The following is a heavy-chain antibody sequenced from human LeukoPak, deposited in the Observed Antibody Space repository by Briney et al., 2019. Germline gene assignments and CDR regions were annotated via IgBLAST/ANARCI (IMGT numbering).Heavy chain of an antibody. J-gene: IGHJ3*02. CDR3: AMRDSGSYQGGYAFDI. Sequence: ASVKVSCKVSGYTLTELSMHWVRQAPGKGLEWMGGFDPEDGETIYAQKFQGRVTMTEDTSTDTAYMELSSLRSEDTAVYYCAMRDSGSYQGGYAFDIWGQGTMVTVSS. D-gene: IGHD1-26*01. V-gene: IGHV1-24*01. CDR2: FDPEDGET. CDR1: GYTLTELS.